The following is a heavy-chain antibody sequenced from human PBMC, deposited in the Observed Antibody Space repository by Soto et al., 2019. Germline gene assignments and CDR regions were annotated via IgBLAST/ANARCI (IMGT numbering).Heavy chain of an antibody. V-gene: IGHV5-51*01. CDR3: ARDLWSSDYYYYGMDV. Sequence: GVFLKISCNGSGYSFADYSIGWVRQMPGKGLEWMGIIYPGDSDTRYSPSFQGQVTISADKSISTAYLQWSSLKASDTAMYYCARDLWSSDYYYYGMDVWGQGTTVTVSS. CDR1: GYSFADYS. J-gene: IGHJ6*02. D-gene: IGHD2-21*01. CDR2: IYPGDSDT.